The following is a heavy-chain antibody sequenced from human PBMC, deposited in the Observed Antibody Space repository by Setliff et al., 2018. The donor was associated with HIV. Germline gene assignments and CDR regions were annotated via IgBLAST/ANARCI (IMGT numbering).Heavy chain of an antibody. J-gene: IGHJ6*03. CDR2: LYYIGRA. CDR3: ARDGYNYKKGTSYMDV. V-gene: IGHV4-59*01. D-gene: IGHD5-12*01. Sequence: SETLSLTCTVSGGSINNYFWSWIRQPPGKGLEWLGCLYYIGRANYNPSLKSRLTVSVDTSKNQFSLKLSSVTAADTAVYYCARDGYNYKKGTSYMDVWGKGTTVTVSS. CDR1: GGSINNYF.